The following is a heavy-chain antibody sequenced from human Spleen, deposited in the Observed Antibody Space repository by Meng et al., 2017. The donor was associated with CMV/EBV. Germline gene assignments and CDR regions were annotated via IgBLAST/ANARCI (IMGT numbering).Heavy chain of an antibody. J-gene: IGHJ6*02. CDR2: ITSSGGFT. CDR1: GFTFSSYS. D-gene: IGHD2-2*01. CDR3: ARDLMRVVVPAAIGHYYGMDV. Sequence: GESLKISCAASGFTFSSYSMIWVRQAPGKGLEWVSSITSSGGFTYYADSVKGRFTVSRDNARNSLYLQMNSLRVEDTAVYYCARDLMRVVVPAAIGHYYGMDVWGQGTPVTVSS. V-gene: IGHV3-21*01.